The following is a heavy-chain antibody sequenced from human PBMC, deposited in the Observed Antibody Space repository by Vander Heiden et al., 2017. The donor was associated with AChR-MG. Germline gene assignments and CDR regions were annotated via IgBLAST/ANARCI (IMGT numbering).Heavy chain of an antibody. CDR1: AFTFSSYA. Sequence: EVQLLESGGGLVQPGGSLRLSCAASAFTFSSYAMSWVRQAPGKGLEWVSAISGSGGSTYYADSVKGRFTISRDNSKNTLYLQMNSLRAEDTAVYYCANAPGGYSGYDSGYYFDYWGQGTLVTVSS. D-gene: IGHD5-12*01. J-gene: IGHJ4*02. CDR3: ANAPGGYSGYDSGYYFDY. CDR2: ISGSGGST. V-gene: IGHV3-23*01.